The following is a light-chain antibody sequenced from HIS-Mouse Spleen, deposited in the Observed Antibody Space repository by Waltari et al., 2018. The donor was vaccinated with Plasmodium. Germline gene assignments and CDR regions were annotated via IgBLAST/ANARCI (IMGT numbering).Light chain of an antibody. V-gene: IGLV4-69*01. CDR3: QTWGTGMGV. Sequence: QLVLTQSPSASASLGASVTLTCPLSSGHSSYAIAWPQQQPEKGPRYLMKLNSDGSHSKGDGIPDRFSGSSSGAERYLTISSLQSEDEADYYCQTWGTGMGVFGGGTKLTVL. CDR1: SGHSSYA. J-gene: IGLJ2*01. CDR2: LNSDGSH.